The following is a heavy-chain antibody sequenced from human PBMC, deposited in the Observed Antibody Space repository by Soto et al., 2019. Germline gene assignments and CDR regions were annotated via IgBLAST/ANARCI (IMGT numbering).Heavy chain of an antibody. Sequence: ASVNVSCKVSGYTLTELSMHWVRQAPGKGLEWMGGFDPEDGETIYAQKFQGRVTMTEDTSTDTAYMELSSLRSEDTAVYYCVTERRYRSSWYNWFDPWGQGTLVTVSS. J-gene: IGHJ5*02. D-gene: IGHD6-13*01. CDR3: VTERRYRSSWYNWFDP. CDR2: FDPEDGET. V-gene: IGHV1-24*01. CDR1: GYTLTELS.